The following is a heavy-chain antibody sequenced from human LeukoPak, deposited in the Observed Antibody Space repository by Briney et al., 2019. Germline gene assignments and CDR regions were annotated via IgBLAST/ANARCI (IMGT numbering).Heavy chain of an antibody. Sequence: GGSLRLSCAASGFTFSSYWVHWVRQAPGKGLVWVSPINSDGSSTSYADSVKGRFTISRDNAKNTLSLQMNSLRAEDTAVYYRARVGGSNAFDIWGQGTMVIVSS. CDR2: INSDGSST. D-gene: IGHD1-26*01. CDR3: ARVGGSNAFDI. V-gene: IGHV3-74*01. J-gene: IGHJ3*02. CDR1: GFTFSSYW.